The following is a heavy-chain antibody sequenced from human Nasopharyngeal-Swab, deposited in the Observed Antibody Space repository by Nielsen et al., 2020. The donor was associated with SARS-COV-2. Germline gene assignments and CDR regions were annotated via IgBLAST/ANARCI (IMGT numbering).Heavy chain of an antibody. CDR1: GFTFSSYA. CDR2: ISYDGSNK. D-gene: IGHD6-6*01. J-gene: IGHJ4*02. CDR3: IVSSIAARGPYYFDY. Sequence: GESLKISCAASGFTFSSYAMHWVRQAPGKGLEWVAVISYDGSNKYYADSVKGQFTISRDNSKNTLYLQMNSLRAEDTAVYYCIVSSIAARGPYYFDYWGQGTLVTVSS. V-gene: IGHV3-30*04.